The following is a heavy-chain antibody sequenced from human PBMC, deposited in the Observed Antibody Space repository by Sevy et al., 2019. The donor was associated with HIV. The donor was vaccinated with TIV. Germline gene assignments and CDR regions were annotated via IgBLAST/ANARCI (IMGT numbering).Heavy chain of an antibody. CDR2: IYYSGST. CDR1: GGSISSYY. D-gene: IGHD3-22*01. V-gene: IGHV4-59*01. J-gene: IGHJ4*02. CDR3: ARGMYYDSSGYYFYFDY. Sequence: SETLSLTCTVSGGSISSYYWSWIRQPPGKGLEWTGYIYYSGSTNYNPSLKSRVTISVDTSKNQFSLKLSSVTAADTAVYYCARGMYYDSSGYYFYFDYWGQGTLVTVSS.